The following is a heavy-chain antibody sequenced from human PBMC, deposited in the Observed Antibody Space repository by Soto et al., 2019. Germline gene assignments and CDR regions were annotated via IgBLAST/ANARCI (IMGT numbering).Heavy chain of an antibody. CDR1: GFTFSSYA. J-gene: IGHJ6*02. Sequence: VGSLRLSCAASGFTFSSYAMSWVRQAPGKGLEWVSAISGSGGSTYYADSVKGRFTISRDNSKNTLYLQMNSLRAEDTAVYYCAKDDYDFWSGYYIKPYYYYGMDVWGQGPTVTVSS. V-gene: IGHV3-23*01. CDR3: AKDDYDFWSGYYIKPYYYYGMDV. D-gene: IGHD3-3*01. CDR2: ISGSGGST.